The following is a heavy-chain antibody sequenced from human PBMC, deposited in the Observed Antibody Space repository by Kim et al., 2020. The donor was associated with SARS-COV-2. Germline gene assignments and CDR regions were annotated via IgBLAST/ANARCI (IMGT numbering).Heavy chain of an antibody. Sequence: GGSLRLSCAASGFTFSSYGMHWDRQAPGKGLEWVAVISYDGSNKYYADSVKGRFTISRDNSKNTLYLQTNSLRAEDTAVYYCAKACIQLWSFDYWGQGTLVTVSS. CDR3: AKACIQLWSFDY. J-gene: IGHJ4*02. CDR2: ISYDGSNK. D-gene: IGHD5-18*01. V-gene: IGHV3-30*18. CDR1: GFTFSSYG.